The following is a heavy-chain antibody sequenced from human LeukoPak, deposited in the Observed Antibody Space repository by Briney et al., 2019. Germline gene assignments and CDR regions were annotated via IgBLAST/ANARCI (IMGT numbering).Heavy chain of an antibody. CDR3: AYARGYRTDY. V-gene: IGHV3-66*01. J-gene: IGHJ4*02. CDR2: IYSGGNT. D-gene: IGHD5-12*01. Sequence: GGPLRLSCAASGFTVSSNFMSWVRQAPGKGLEWVSVIYSGGNTYYADSVKGRFTISRDNSKNTLYLQMNSLRAEDTAVYYCAYARGYRTDYWGQGTLVTVSS. CDR1: GFTVSSNF.